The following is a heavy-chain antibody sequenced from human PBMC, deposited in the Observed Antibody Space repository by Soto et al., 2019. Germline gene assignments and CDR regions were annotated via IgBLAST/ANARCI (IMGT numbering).Heavy chain of an antibody. CDR3: TTGSVEVI. V-gene: IGHV3-15*07. Sequence: EVQLVESAGGLVKPGGSLRLSCVASGFSFNAAWMNWVRQAPGEGLEWVGRIKTSAGGGATDYAAPVQGRFTISRDDSKNALYLHMNSLRTEDTAIYYCTTGSVEVIWGQGTTVTVSS. CDR2: IKTSAGGGAT. J-gene: IGHJ6*02. D-gene: IGHD2-15*01. CDR1: GFSFNAAW.